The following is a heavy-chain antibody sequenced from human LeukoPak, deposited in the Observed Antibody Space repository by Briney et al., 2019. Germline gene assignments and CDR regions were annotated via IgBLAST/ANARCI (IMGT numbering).Heavy chain of an antibody. D-gene: IGHD2-2*01. Sequence: GGSLRLSCAASGFTFSGSAMHWVRQASGEGLEWVGRIRSKANSYTTAYAASVKGRFTISRDDSKNTAYLQMNSLTTEDTAVYYCRIVVVPAAISPLRGGYMDVWGKGTTVTVCS. J-gene: IGHJ6*03. CDR2: IRSKANSYTT. V-gene: IGHV3-73*01. CDR3: RIVVVPAAISPLRGGYMDV. CDR1: GFTFSGSA.